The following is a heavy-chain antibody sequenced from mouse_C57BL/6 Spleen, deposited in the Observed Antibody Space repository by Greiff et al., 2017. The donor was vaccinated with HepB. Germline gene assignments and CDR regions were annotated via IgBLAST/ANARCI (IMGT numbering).Heavy chain of an antibody. J-gene: IGHJ2*01. CDR2: IHPNSGST. CDR3: ARYTTVVATDYFDY. D-gene: IGHD1-1*01. Sequence: QVQLQQPGAELVKPGASVKLSCKASGYTFTSYWMHWVKQRPGQSLEWIGMIHPNSGSTNYNEKFKSKATLTVDKSSSTAYMQLSSLTSEDSAVYYCARYTTVVATDYFDYWGQGTTLTVSS. CDR1: GYTFTSYW. V-gene: IGHV1-64*01.